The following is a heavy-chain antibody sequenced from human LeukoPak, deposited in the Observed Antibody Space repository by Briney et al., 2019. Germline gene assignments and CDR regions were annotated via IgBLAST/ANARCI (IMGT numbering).Heavy chain of an antibody. CDR3: ARVNSGYDWAYYYYYGMDV. CDR1: GGSISSYY. V-gene: IGHV4-59*08. CDR2: IYYSGST. J-gene: IGHJ6*02. D-gene: IGHD5-12*01. Sequence: SETLSLTCTVSGGSISSYYWSWIRQPPGKGLGWIGYIYYSGSTNYNPSLKSRVTISVDTSKNQFSLKLSSVTAADTAVYYCARVNSGYDWAYYYYYGMDVWGQGTTVTVFS.